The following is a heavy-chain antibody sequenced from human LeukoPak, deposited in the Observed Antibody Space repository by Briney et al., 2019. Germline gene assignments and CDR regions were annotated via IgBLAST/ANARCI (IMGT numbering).Heavy chain of an antibody. CDR1: GFTFSSYG. CDR3: AKDTYNINYWFDP. V-gene: IGHV3-30*18. D-gene: IGHD5-24*01. Sequence: PGRSLRLSCEASGFTFSSYGMHWVRQAPGKGLEWVAVISYDGGNKYYADSVKGRFTISRDNSKNTLYLQMNSLRAVDTAVYYCAKDTYNINYWFDPWGQGTLVTVSS. CDR2: ISYDGGNK. J-gene: IGHJ5*02.